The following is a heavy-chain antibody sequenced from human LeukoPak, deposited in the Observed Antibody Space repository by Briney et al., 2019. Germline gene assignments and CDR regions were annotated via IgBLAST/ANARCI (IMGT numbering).Heavy chain of an antibody. CDR2: ISGSGGST. CDR1: GFTFSSCA. D-gene: IGHD3-22*01. Sequence: PGGSLRLSCAASGFTFSSCAMSWVRQAPGKGLEWVSAISGSGGSTYYADSVKGRFTISRDNSKNTLYLQMNSLRAEDTAVYYCAKDPVDYYYDSSGNYWGQGTLVTVSS. J-gene: IGHJ4*02. V-gene: IGHV3-23*01. CDR3: AKDPVDYYYDSSGNY.